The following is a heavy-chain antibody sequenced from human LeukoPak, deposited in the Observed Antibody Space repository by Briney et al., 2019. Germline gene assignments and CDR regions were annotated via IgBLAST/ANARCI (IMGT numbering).Heavy chain of an antibody. V-gene: IGHV4-31*03. Sequence: SQTLSLTCTVSGGTISSCGYYWSCIRQHPGKGLGWIVYIYYCVNSYYNTSRNSRVTISVEKSKNQFSLKVSAVNAAETAGYCCARERASSTFDYWGQGTLVTVSS. CDR2: IYYCVNS. J-gene: IGHJ4*02. CDR1: GGTISSCGYY. CDR3: ARERASSTFDY.